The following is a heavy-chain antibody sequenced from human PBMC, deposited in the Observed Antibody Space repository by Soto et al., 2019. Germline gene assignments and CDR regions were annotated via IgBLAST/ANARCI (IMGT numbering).Heavy chain of an antibody. CDR1: GASISGFY. V-gene: IGHV4-4*07. CDR3: VRDGTKTLRDWFDP. J-gene: IGHJ5*02. D-gene: IGHD1-1*01. Sequence: SETLSLTCTVSGASISGFYWSWIRKSAGKGLEWIGRIYATGTTDYNPSLKSRVMMSVDTSKKQFSLKLRSVTAADTAVYYCVRDGTKTLRDWFDPWGQGISVTVT. CDR2: IYATGTT.